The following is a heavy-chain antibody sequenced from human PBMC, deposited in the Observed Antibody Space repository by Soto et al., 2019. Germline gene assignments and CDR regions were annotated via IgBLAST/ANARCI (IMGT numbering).Heavy chain of an antibody. CDR2: IYYSGST. V-gene: IGHV4-61*01. D-gene: IGHD6-13*01. CDR3: ARDRIAAAGSVGLFDP. CDR1: GGSVSSGSYY. Sequence: SETLSLTCTVSGGSVSSGSYYWSWIRQPPGKGLEWIGYIYYSGSTNYNPSLKSRVTISVDTSKNQFSLKLSSVTAADTAVYYCARDRIAAAGSVGLFDPGGQGTLVTVSS. J-gene: IGHJ5*02.